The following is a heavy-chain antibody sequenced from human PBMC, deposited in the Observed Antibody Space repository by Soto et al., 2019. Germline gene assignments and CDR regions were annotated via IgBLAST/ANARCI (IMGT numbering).Heavy chain of an antibody. CDR3: ARDELRAGWELLPRD. D-gene: IGHD1-26*01. CDR1: GFNFSSYA. CDR2: ISYDGSNK. J-gene: IGHJ4*02. V-gene: IGHV3-30-3*01. Sequence: QVQLVESGGGVVQPGRSLRLSCAASGFNFSSYAMHWVRQAPGNGLEWVAVISYDGSNKYYAGSVKGRFTISRDNSKNTLYLQMNSLRAEDTAVYYCARDELRAGWELLPRDWGQGTLVTVSS.